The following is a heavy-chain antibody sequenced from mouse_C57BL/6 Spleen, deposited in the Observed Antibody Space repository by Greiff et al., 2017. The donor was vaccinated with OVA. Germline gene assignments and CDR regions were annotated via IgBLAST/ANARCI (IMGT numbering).Heavy chain of an antibody. CDR3: VRRYYYGSAFDY. V-gene: IGHV1-50*01. Sequence: VQLQQPGAELVKPGASVKLSCKASGYTFTSYWMQWVKQRPGQGLEWIGEIDPSDSYTNYNQKFKGKATLTVDTSASTAYMQLSSLTSEDSAVYYCVRRYYYGSAFDYWGQGTTLTVSS. CDR1: GYTFTSYW. D-gene: IGHD1-1*01. J-gene: IGHJ2*01. CDR2: IDPSDSYT.